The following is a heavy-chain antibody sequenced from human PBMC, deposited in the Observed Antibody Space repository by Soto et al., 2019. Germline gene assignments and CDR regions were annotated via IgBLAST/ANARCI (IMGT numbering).Heavy chain of an antibody. D-gene: IGHD3-22*01. CDR3: ARGSKPYYYDSSGSGDLDY. Sequence: LRLSCAVSGFTFSDYYMSWIRQAPGKGLEWVSYISSSSSYTNYADSVKGRFTISRDNAKKSLCLEMNSLRAEDTAVYYCARGSKPYYYDSSGSGDLDYWGQGTLVTVSS. J-gene: IGHJ4*02. V-gene: IGHV3-11*06. CDR2: ISSSSSYT. CDR1: GFTFSDYY.